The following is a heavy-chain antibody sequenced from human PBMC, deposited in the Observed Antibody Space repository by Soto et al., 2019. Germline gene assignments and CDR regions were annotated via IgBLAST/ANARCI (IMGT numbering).Heavy chain of an antibody. J-gene: IGHJ4*02. V-gene: IGHV4-31*03. CDR3: AREVVVAAKGGFDY. D-gene: IGHD2-15*01. Sequence: QVQLQESGPGLVKPSQTLSLTCTVSGGSISSGGFYWSRIRQLPGKGLEWIGYIYYTGNTDYNPSLKTRVSMSVDTSKNQFSLRLRSVTDADTAVYYCAREVVVAAKGGFDYWGQGTLVTVSS. CDR2: IYYTGNT. CDR1: GGSISSGGFY.